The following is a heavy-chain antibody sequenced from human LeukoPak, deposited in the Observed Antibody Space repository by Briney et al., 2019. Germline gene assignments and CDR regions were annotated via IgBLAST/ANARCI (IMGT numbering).Heavy chain of an antibody. V-gene: IGHV3-74*01. CDR1: GFTFSIYW. Sequence: GGSLRLSCAASGFTFSIYWIHWVRQAPGKGPVWVSRINNDGSGTTYADSVNGRFTISRDDAKNTLYLQMNSLRAEDTAVYYCVRGGESTWSWGQGTLVTVSS. CDR2: INNDGSGT. D-gene: IGHD2-15*01. CDR3: VRGGESTWS. J-gene: IGHJ5*02.